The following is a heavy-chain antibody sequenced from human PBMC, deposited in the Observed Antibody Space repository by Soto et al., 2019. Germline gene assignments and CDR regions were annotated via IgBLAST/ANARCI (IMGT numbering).Heavy chain of an antibody. Sequence: SETLSLTCSASGGSITSSSHFWGWVRQPPGKGLEWIGTIYFTGNTYYTPSLRSRLTMSIDTSKNEFSLRLNSVTAADTAVYYCAGQTFTIAAASYGRSNWFDPWGPGTLVTVFS. D-gene: IGHD6-25*01. CDR2: IYFTGNT. J-gene: IGHJ5*02. CDR3: AGQTFTIAAASYGRSNWFDP. CDR1: GGSITSSSHF. V-gene: IGHV4-39*01.